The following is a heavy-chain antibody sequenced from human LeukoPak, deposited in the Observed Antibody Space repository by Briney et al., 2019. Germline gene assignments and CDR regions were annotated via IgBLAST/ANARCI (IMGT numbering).Heavy chain of an antibody. CDR3: ARGGPWLIFHYDSTSSAFDI. V-gene: IGHV1-8*03. D-gene: IGHD3-22*01. CDR1: GYTFTSYD. J-gene: IGHJ3*02. Sequence: ASVNVSCKASGYTFTSYDINWVRQATGQGVEWMGWMNPNSGNTGYAQKFQGRVTITRNTSISTAYMELSSLRSEDTAVYYCARGGPWLIFHYDSTSSAFDIWGQGTMVTVSS. CDR2: MNPNSGNT.